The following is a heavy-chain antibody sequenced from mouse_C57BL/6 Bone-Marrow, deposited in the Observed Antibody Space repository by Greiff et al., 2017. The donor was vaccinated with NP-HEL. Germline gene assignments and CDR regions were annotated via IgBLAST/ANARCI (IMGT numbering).Heavy chain of an antibody. CDR1: GFTFSDYY. CDR2: ISNGGGST. V-gene: IGHV5-12*01. J-gene: IGHJ4*01. D-gene: IGHD1-1*01. CDR3: ARQGTTVVDGAMDY. Sequence: DVKLVESGGGLVQPGGSLKLSCAASGFTFSDYYMYWVRQTPEKRLEWVAYISNGGGSTYYPDTVKGRFTISRDNAKNTLYLQMSRLKSEDTAMYYCARQGTTVVDGAMDYWGQGTSVTVSS.